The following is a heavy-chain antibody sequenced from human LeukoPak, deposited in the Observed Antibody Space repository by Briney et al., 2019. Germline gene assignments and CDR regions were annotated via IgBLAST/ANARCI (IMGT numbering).Heavy chain of an antibody. V-gene: IGHV3-66*02. J-gene: IGHJ4*02. D-gene: IGHD3-16*01. CDR3: ASEGD. CDR1: GFTVSSNY. Sequence: GGSLRLSCAVSGFTVSSNYFSWVRQAPGKGLEWVSVIYTEGTTHYADSVKGRFIISRDNSKNTVYLQMNSLRVEDTAVYYCASEGDWGQGTLVTVSS. CDR2: IYTEGTT.